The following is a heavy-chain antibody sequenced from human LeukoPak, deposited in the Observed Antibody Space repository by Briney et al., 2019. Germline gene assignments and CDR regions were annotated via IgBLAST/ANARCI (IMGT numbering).Heavy chain of an antibody. CDR1: GFTFSNAW. J-gene: IGHJ4*02. CDR2: IKSKAVGETI. D-gene: IGHD1-26*01. Sequence: GGSLRLSCAGSGFTFSNAWMTWVRQAPGKGLEWVARIKSKAVGETIDYAPPVKGRFIISREDSRNTLYLQMNSLKIEDTAMYYCARHREGQVGATTSFLDSWGQGTLVTVSS. CDR3: ARHREGQVGATTSFLDS. V-gene: IGHV3-15*01.